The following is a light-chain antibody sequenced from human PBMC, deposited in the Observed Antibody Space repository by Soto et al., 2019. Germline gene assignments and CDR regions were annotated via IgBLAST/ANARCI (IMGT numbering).Light chain of an antibody. CDR1: QTINRF. CDR3: QQSYRTLRPT. Sequence: IQMTQSPSSLSASVGDRVTITCRAGQTINRFLSWYQQKPGKAPRLLIYSASSLQSGVSLRFSGIGSGTDFSLTISGLQPHDFATYYSQQSYRTLRPTFGGGTKVQI. J-gene: IGKJ4*01. CDR2: SAS. V-gene: IGKV1-39*01.